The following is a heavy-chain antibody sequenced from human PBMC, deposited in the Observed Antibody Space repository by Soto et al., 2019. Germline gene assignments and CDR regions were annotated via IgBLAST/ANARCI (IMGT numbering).Heavy chain of an antibody. CDR2: IKQDGSET. J-gene: IGHJ4*02. Sequence: PXGSLRLSCAASGFTFSSYWMSWVRQAPGKGLEWVANIKQDGSETYYVDSLKGRFSISRDNAKNSLYLQMNSLRAEDTAVYYCASGRYTSGWYPDYFDYWGQGTPVTVSS. V-gene: IGHV3-7*03. CDR1: GFTFSSYW. CDR3: ASGRYTSGWYPDYFDY. D-gene: IGHD6-19*01.